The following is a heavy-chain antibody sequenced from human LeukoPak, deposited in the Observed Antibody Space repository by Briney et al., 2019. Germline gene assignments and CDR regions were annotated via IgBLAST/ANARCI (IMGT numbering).Heavy chain of an antibody. V-gene: IGHV1-69*13. Sequence: GASVKVSCKASGGTFSRYGISWVRQAPGQGLEWMGGIIPIFGTANYAQKFQGRVTITADESTSTAYMELSSLRSEDTAVYYCACRPTSSPDILTGYYGSYYYYYMDVWGKGTTVTISS. CDR2: IIPIFGTA. CDR3: ACRPTSSPDILTGYYGSYYYYYMDV. J-gene: IGHJ6*03. CDR1: GGTFSRYG. D-gene: IGHD3-9*01.